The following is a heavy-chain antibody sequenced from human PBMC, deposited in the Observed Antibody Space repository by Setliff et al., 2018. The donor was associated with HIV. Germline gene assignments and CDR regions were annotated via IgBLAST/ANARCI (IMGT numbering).Heavy chain of an antibody. Sequence: PSETLSLTCTVSGGSISSYYWSWIRQPPGKGLEWIGYIYTSGVTNYNPSLKNRVTISLDASQTRCSLTLASVTATDTAVYFCAKRRGSGTLYDAFDPWGQGSLVTVSS. D-gene: IGHD3-10*01. V-gene: IGHV4-4*08. CDR2: IYTSGVT. CDR1: GGSISSYY. CDR3: AKRRGSGTLYDAFDP. J-gene: IGHJ5*02.